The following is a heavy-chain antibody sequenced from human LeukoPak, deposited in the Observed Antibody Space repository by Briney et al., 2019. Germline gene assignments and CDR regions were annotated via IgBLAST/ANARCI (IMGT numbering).Heavy chain of an antibody. D-gene: IGHD2-15*01. CDR2: FGPYNGAT. J-gene: IGHJ6*02. Sequence: GATVNVSCKASGYTFTTHGITWVRQAPGQGLEWVGWFGPYNGATSYARHLQGRVTLTADTSTNTAYMDLKSLESGDTAVYYCARENFFCGDVSGGVRCHSGGAYGLDVWGQGTTVTVSS. V-gene: IGHV1-18*01. CDR3: ARENFFCGDVSGGVRCHSGGAYGLDV. CDR1: GYTFTTHG.